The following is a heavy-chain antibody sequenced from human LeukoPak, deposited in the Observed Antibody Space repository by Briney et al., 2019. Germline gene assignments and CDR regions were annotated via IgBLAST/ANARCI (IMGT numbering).Heavy chain of an antibody. V-gene: IGHV1-2*02. J-gene: IGHJ4*02. CDR2: INPNSGAT. CDR1: GYTFTGYH. CDR3: ARLNGNHFDY. Sequence: GASVKVSCKASGYTFTGYHMHWVRQVPGQGLEWMAWINPNSGATDYAQKFQGRVTMTRDTSTSTAYMELSRLRSDDTAVYYCARLNGNHFDYWGQGTLVTVSS. D-gene: IGHD1-14*01.